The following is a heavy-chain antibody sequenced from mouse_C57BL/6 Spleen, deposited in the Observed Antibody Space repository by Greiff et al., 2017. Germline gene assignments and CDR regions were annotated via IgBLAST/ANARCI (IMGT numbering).Heavy chain of an antibody. CDR1: GYTFTSYW. J-gene: IGHJ2*01. CDR3: TRAKDDYDGDYVDY. Sequence: EVKVEESGTVLARPGASVKMSCKTSGYTFTSYWMHWVKQRPGQSLEWIGAIYPGNSDTSYNQKFTGKAKLTAVTSASTAYLELSSLTNEDSAVYYCTRAKDDYDGDYVDYWGQGTTLTVSS. CDR2: IYPGNSDT. D-gene: IGHD2-4*01. V-gene: IGHV1-5*01.